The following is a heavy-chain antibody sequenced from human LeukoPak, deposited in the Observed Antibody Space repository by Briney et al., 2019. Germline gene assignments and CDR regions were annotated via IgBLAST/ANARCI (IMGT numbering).Heavy chain of an antibody. CDR1: GFTFDDYA. J-gene: IGHJ4*02. CDR2: ISWNSGSI. Sequence: QPGGSLRLSCAASGFTFDDYAMHWVRQAPGKGLEWVSGISWNSGSIGYADSVKGRFTISGDNAKNSLYLQMNSLRAEDTALYYCAKDYCSSTSCYFVDYWGQGTLVTVSS. CDR3: AKDYCSSTSCYFVDY. D-gene: IGHD2-2*01. V-gene: IGHV3-9*01.